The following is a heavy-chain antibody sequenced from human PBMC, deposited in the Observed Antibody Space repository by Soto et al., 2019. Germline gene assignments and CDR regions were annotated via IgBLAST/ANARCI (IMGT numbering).Heavy chain of an antibody. CDR3: ARPEGGYGSGYSWFDP. J-gene: IGHJ5*02. Sequence: LSLPCSVSGRSISEINSYWGWVRQTPGEGLEWIGTIHHTGSTYYNPSLKSRVIISLDTSKNQFSLKLSSVTAADTALYYCARPEGGYGSGYSWFDPWGQGTRVTVSS. D-gene: IGHD5-12*01. V-gene: IGHV4-39*01. CDR1: GRSISEINSY. CDR2: IHHTGST.